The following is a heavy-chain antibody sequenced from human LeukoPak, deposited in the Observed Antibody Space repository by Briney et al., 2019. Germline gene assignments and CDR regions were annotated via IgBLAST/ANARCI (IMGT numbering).Heavy chain of an antibody. CDR3: ARGSSSSLIWFDP. V-gene: IGHV4-31*11. CDR2: IYYSGST. CDR1: GGSFSGYY. J-gene: IGHJ5*02. Sequence: SETLSLTCAVYGGSFSGYYWSWIRQHPGKGLEWIGYIYYSGSTYYNPSLKSRVTISVDTSKNQFSLKLSSVTAADTAVYYCARGSSSSLIWFDPWGQGTLVTVSS. D-gene: IGHD6-6*01.